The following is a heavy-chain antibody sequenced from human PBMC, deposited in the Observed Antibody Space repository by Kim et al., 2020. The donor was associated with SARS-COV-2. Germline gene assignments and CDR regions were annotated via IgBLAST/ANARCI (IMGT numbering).Heavy chain of an antibody. Sequence: QKLRGRVTMTTEASTSTAYMELRSLRSDDTAVYYCARDAVRGANYYGMDVWGQGTTVTVSS. CDR3: ARDAVRGANYYGMDV. D-gene: IGHD3-10*01. J-gene: IGHJ6*02. V-gene: IGHV1-18*01.